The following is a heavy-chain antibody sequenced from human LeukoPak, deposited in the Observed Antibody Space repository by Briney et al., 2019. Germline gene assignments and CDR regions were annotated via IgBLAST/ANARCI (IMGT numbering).Heavy chain of an antibody. CDR1: GFTFSSYW. D-gene: IGHD5-12*01. CDR3: ARMSSTGYVES. J-gene: IGHJ5*02. CDR2: IKKDGSQT. V-gene: IGHV3-7*02. Sequence: GGSLRLSCAASGFTFSSYWMIWVRQAPGKGLEWVANIKKDGSQTYYVDSVKGRFTISRDNAQRSLYLRMDSLRAEDTAVYFCARMSSTGYVESWGQGTLVTVSS.